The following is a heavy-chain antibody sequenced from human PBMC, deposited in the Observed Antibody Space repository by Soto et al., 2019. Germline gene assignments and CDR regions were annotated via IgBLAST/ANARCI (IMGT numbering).Heavy chain of an antibody. J-gene: IGHJ4*01. CDR1: GFTFSSYS. CDR3: ARGAYYYDSSGLSY. CDR2: ISSSSSTI. D-gene: IGHD3-22*01. V-gene: IGHV3-48*01. Sequence: GGSLRLSCAASGFTFSSYSMNWVRQAPGKGLEWVSYISSSSSTIYYADSVKGRFTISRDNAKNSLYLQMNSLRAEDTAVYYCARGAYYYDSSGLSYWRHGTLVTVSS.